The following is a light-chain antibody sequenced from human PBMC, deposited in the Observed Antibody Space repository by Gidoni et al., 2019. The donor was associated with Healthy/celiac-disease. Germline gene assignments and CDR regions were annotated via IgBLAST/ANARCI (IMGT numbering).Light chain of an antibody. V-gene: IGLV3-1*01. CDR1: KLGDKY. CDR3: QAWDSSTVV. CDR2: QDR. J-gene: IGLJ2*01. Sequence: SYELPQPPSVSVSPGQTASITCSGDKLGDKYACWYQQKPGQSPVLVIYQDRKRPSGIPERFSGSNSGNTATLTISGTQAMDEAEYYCQAWDSSTVVFGGGTKLTVL.